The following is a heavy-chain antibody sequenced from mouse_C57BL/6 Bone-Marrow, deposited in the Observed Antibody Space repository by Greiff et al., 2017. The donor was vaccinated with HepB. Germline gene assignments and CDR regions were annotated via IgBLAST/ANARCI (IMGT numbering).Heavy chain of an antibody. Sequence: QVQLQQPGAELVRPGSSVKLSCKASGYTFTSYWMHWVKQRPIQGLEWIGNIDPSDSETHYNQKFKDKATLTVDKSSSTAYMQLSSLTSDDSAVYYCARLMITTVVYFDYWGQGTTLTVSS. CDR1: GYTFTSYW. D-gene: IGHD1-1*01. J-gene: IGHJ2*01. CDR3: ARLMITTVVYFDY. CDR2: IDPSDSET. V-gene: IGHV1-52*01.